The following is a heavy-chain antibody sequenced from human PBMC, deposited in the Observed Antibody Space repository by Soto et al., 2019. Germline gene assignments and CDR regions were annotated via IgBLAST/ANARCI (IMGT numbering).Heavy chain of an antibody. CDR3: AREVITLTTDWYFDL. Sequence: QLQLRESGPGLVKPSETLSLTCTVSGGSISGGVGGLYYWSWIRQPPGKGLEWIGYIYDSGSTYYHPSLHSRVNITVDTSKNQFSLRLSSVTAAPAAVYYCAREVITLTTDWYFDLWGRGTLVTVSS. CDR2: IYDSGST. V-gene: IGHV4-30-4*01. CDR1: GGSISGGVGGLYY. J-gene: IGHJ2*01. D-gene: IGHD4-17*01.